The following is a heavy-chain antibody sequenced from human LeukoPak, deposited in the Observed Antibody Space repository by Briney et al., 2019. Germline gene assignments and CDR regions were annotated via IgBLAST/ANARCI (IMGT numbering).Heavy chain of an antibody. CDR1: GFTFSSYG. D-gene: IGHD6-13*01. V-gene: IGHV3-33*01. CDR3: ARASSRWYNYFDY. CDR2: IWYDGSNK. Sequence: PGGSLRLSCAASGFTFSSYGMHWVRQAPGKGLEWVAVIWYDGSNKYYADSMKGRFTISRDNSKNTLYLQMNSLRAEDTAVYYCARASSRWYNYFDYWGQGTLVTVSS. J-gene: IGHJ4*02.